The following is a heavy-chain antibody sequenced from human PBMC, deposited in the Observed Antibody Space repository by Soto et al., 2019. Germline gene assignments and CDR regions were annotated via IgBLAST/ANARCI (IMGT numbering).Heavy chain of an antibody. CDR2: IYYDGSDE. J-gene: IGHJ6*02. D-gene: IGHD1-7*01. CDR3: ARARGTPPSKLLVVPRPSFKF. Sequence: QVLLVESGGGVVQPGSSLRLSCTASGFSFTGHGMHWVRQAPGKGLEWVALIYYDGSDEYYADSVKGRFSISRDNSKNMVYLQMYNLSVADSAVYYCARARGTPPSKLLVVPRPSFKFWGHRSMVNVAS. V-gene: IGHV3-33*01. CDR1: GFSFTGHG.